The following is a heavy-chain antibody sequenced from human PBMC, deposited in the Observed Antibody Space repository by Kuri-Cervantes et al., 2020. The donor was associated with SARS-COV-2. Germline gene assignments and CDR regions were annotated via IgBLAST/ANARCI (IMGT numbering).Heavy chain of an antibody. J-gene: IGHJ5*02. D-gene: IGHD3-22*01. CDR3: ARGGTYYYDRSGFDWFDP. CDR1: DGFISNYY. V-gene: IGHV4-59*01. CDR2: IYHSGST. Sequence: SETLSLTCTVSDGFISNYYWSWIRQPPGKGLEWIGYIYHSGSTNYNPSLNSRVTISIDTSKNQFALRLSTVTAADTAVYYCARGGTYYYDRSGFDWFDPWGQGTLVTVSS.